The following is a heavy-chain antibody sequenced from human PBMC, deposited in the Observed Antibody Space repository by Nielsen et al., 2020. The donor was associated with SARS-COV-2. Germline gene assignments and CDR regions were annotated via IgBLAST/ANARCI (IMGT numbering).Heavy chain of an antibody. CDR2: IKTDGSEK. Sequence: GESLKISCAASGFTFSNYWMSWVRQAPGKGLEWVANIKTDGSEKYCVDSVKGRFTISRDNAKSSLYLQMDSLRVEDTAIYYCARGESYGFWSGIYYYSGIDVWGQGTTVTVSS. CDR3: ARGESYGFWSGIYYYSGIDV. V-gene: IGHV3-7*01. J-gene: IGHJ6*02. CDR1: GFTFSNYW. D-gene: IGHD3-3*01.